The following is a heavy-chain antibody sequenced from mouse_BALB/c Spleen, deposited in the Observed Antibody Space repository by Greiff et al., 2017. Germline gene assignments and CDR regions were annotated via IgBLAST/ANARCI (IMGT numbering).Heavy chain of an antibody. Sequence: EVKVVESGGGLVKLGGSLKLSCAASGFTFSSYYMSWVRQTPEKRLELVAAINSNGGSTYYPDTVKGRFTISRDNAKNTLYLQMSSLKSEDTALYYCARHGDYDVWFAYWGQGTLVTVSA. CDR3: ARHGDYDVWFAY. D-gene: IGHD2-4*01. CDR1: GFTFSSYY. J-gene: IGHJ3*01. V-gene: IGHV5-6-2*01. CDR2: INSNGGST.